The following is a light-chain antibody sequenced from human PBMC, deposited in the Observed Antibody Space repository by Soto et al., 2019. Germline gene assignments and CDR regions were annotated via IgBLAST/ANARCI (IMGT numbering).Light chain of an antibody. CDR3: CSYAGSSTLNYV. J-gene: IGLJ1*01. CDR2: EGS. V-gene: IGLV2-23*01. CDR1: SSDVGSYNL. Sequence: QSVLTQPASMSGSPGESITISCTGTSSDVGSYNLVSWYQQHPGKAPKLMIYEGSKRPSGVSNRFSGSKSGNTASLTISGLQAEDEADYYCCSYAGSSTLNYVFGTGTKVTVL.